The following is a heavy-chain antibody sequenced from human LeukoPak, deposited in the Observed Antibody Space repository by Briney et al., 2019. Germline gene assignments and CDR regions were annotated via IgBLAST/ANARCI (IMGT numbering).Heavy chain of an antibody. V-gene: IGHV3-23*01. D-gene: IGHD6-19*01. CDR2: ISGSGGST. J-gene: IGHJ4*02. Sequence: GGSLRLSCAASGFTFSSYAMSWVRQAPGKGLEWVSAISGSGGSTYYADSVKGRFTISRDDSKNTLYLQMNSLRAEDTAVYYCAKNARRAVAARTFDYWGQGTLVTVSS. CDR1: GFTFSSYA. CDR3: AKNARRAVAARTFDY.